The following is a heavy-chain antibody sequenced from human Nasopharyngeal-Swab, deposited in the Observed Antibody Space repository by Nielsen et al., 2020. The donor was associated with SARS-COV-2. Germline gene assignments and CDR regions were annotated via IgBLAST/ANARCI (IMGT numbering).Heavy chain of an antibody. CDR2: ISYVGSNK. J-gene: IGHJ6*02. CDR1: GSTSSSYG. CDR3: AKARRTGRWYYYGMDV. Sequence: GGSLRPSCAASGSTSSSYGLHWVRQAPGKGLEWAAVISYVGSNKYYADSVKGRFTIPRDNSKNTLYLQMNSLRAEETSVYYCAKARRTGRWYYYGMDVWSQGTTVTVSS. D-gene: IGHD4-23*01. V-gene: IGHV3-30*18.